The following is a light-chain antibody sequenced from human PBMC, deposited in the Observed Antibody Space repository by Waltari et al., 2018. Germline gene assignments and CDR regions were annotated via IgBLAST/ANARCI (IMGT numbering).Light chain of an antibody. Sequence: DIQMTQSPSSLSASVGETVTIACMAGQTIKSVVNWYQQKPGRAPKFLISNSSTLQSGVPSRFSGSGSGTEFTLTISSLQPEDFATYSCQQTFTTPWTFGPGTTVEIK. CDR2: NSS. CDR3: QQTFTTPWT. V-gene: IGKV1-39*01. J-gene: IGKJ1*01. CDR1: QTIKSV.